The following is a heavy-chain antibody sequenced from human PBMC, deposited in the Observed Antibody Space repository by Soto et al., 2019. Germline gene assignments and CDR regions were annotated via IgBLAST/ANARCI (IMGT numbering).Heavy chain of an antibody. Sequence: GGSLRLSCAASGFTFSSYAMSWVRQAPGKGLEWVSAISGSGGSTYYAGSVKGRFTISRDNSKNTLYLQMNSLRAEDTAVYYCAKERQGITGRYNWFDPWGQGTLVTSPQ. CDR3: AKERQGITGRYNWFDP. J-gene: IGHJ5*02. CDR1: GFTFSSYA. V-gene: IGHV3-23*01. CDR2: ISGSGGST. D-gene: IGHD1-20*01.